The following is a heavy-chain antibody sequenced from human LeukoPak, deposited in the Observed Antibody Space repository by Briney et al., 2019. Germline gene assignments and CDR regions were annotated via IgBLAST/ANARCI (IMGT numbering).Heavy chain of an antibody. CDR3: ARDLVTVTKGFDI. CDR2: ISYIGTT. D-gene: IGHD4-17*01. CDR1: GDSFSSHY. V-gene: IGHV4-59*11. J-gene: IGHJ3*02. Sequence: SPSETLSLTCAASGDSFSSHYWTWIRQPPGRGLEWIGYISYIGTTNYNPSLKSRVTISIDTSKNQFSLKLSSVTTADTAVYYCARDLVTVTKGFDIWGLGTMVSVSS.